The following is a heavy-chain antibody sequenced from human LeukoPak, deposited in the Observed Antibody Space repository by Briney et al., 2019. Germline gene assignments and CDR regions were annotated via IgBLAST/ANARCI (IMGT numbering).Heavy chain of an antibody. J-gene: IGHJ6*03. Sequence: GGSLRLSCAASGFTFSSYAMSWVRQAPGKGLEWVSAISGSGGSTYYADSVKGRFTISRDNSKNTLYLQMNSLRAEDTALYYCAKGGSAHYYYYYMDVWGKGTTVTISS. CDR2: ISGSGGST. CDR1: GFTFSSYA. CDR3: AKGGSAHYYYYYMDV. D-gene: IGHD6-6*01. V-gene: IGHV3-23*01.